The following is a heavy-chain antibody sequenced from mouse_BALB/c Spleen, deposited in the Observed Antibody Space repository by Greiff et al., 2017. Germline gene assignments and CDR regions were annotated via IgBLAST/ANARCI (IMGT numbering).Heavy chain of an antibody. D-gene: IGHD2-10*01. Sequence: QVQLKQSGAELMKPGASVKISCKATGYTFSSYWIEWVKQRPGHGLEWIGEILPGSGSTNYNEKFKGKATFTADTSSNTAYMQLSSLTSEDSAVYYCARAYYGKGYYAMDYWGQGTSVTVSS. V-gene: IGHV1-9*01. J-gene: IGHJ4*01. CDR2: ILPGSGST. CDR1: GYTFSSYW. CDR3: ARAYYGKGYYAMDY.